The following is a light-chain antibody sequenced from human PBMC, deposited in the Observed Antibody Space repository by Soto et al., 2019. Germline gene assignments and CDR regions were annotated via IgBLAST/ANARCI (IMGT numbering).Light chain of an antibody. Sequence: DLQMSQSPSNQYAYVGDRVTITCRASQSCRNSLAWYQQKAGKAPTLLIYDASTLQSGVPSRFSGSGSGTEFSLTISSLQPEDFATYYCLCYITYPWTFGQGTQVDI. CDR1: QSCRNS. CDR2: DAS. V-gene: IGKV1-5*01. J-gene: IGKJ1*01. CDR3: LCYITYPWT.